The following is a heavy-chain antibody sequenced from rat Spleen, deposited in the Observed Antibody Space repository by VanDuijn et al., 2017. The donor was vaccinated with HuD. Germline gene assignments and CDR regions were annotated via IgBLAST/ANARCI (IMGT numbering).Heavy chain of an antibody. Sequence: EVELVESGGGLVQPGRSMKLSCAALGFTFSNYYMAWVRQAPTKGLEWVASISTGGGNTYYRDSVKGRFTISRDNAKSTLYLKMNRLWSEDKATYYCARQFDYYSGGLDYWGQGVMVTVSS. CDR1: GFTFSNYY. J-gene: IGHJ2*01. D-gene: IGHD1-1*01. V-gene: IGHV5-25*01. CDR3: ARQFDYYSGGLDY. CDR2: ISTGGGNT.